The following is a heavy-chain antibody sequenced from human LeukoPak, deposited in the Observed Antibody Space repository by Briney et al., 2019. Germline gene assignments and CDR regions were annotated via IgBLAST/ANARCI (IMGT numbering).Heavy chain of an antibody. J-gene: IGHJ3*02. V-gene: IGHV1-69*05. CDR1: GGTFSSYA. CDR3: ARFMVAADAFDI. CDR2: IIPIFGTP. Sequence: GASVKVSCKASGGTFSSYAISWVRQATGQGLEWMGGIIPIFGTPKYAQKFQGRVTITTDESTSTAYMELSSLRSEDTAVYYCARFMVAADAFDIWGQGTMVTVSS. D-gene: IGHD3-10*01.